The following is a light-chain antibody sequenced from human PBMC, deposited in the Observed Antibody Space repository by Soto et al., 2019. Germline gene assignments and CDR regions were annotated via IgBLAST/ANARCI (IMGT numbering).Light chain of an antibody. J-gene: IGLJ3*02. CDR3: SPYTSSSTWV. V-gene: IGLV2-14*01. Sequence: QSVLTQPASVSGSPGQSITISCTGTSSDVGAYNYVSWYQQHPGKAPKLMIYEVSNRPSGVSDRFSGSRSGNTASLTISGLQAEDESDYYCSPYTSSSTWVFGGGTKLTVL. CDR1: SSDVGAYNY. CDR2: EVS.